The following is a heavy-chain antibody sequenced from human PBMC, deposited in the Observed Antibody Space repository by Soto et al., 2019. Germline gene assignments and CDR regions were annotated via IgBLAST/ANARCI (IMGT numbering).Heavy chain of an antibody. CDR2: IIPIFGTA. CDR3: ARPRPRQYCSGGSCYTLPFDY. V-gene: IGHV1-69*13. Sequence: SVTVSCQASGGTFSSYAISWVRQAPGQGLEWMGGIIPIFGTANYAQKFQGRVTITADESTSTAYMELSSLRSEDTAVYYCARPRPRQYCSGGSCYTLPFDYWGQGTLVTVSS. J-gene: IGHJ4*02. CDR1: GGTFSSYA. D-gene: IGHD2-15*01.